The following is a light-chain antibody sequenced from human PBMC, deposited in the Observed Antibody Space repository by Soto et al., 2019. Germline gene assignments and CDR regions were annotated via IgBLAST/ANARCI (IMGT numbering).Light chain of an antibody. CDR3: QERNRWPRGT. J-gene: IGKJ4*01. CDR1: QSVSVN. Sequence: EVVLTQSPAILSLSPGERATLSCRASQSVSVNFAWYQQKPGQAPRPLIYSASDRAPGIPARFSGSGSGTDFTLTIRSLEPEDFAGYFCQERNRWPRGTFGAGTKVEIK. CDR2: SAS. V-gene: IGKV3-11*01.